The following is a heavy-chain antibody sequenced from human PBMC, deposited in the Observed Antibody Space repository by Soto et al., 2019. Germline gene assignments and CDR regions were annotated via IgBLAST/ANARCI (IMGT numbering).Heavy chain of an antibody. CDR3: AKYVYSTGWNLPFDP. J-gene: IGHJ5*02. Sequence: VQLVESGGGVVQPGRSLRLSCAASGFSFRTYGMHWVRQAPGKGLEWVAVISNDGSETYYGDSVKGRFAIFRDNPQNTLFLQMNSLRDEDTAMYYCAKYVYSTGWNLPFDPWGQGTLVTVSS. CDR1: GFSFRTYG. V-gene: IGHV3-30*18. D-gene: IGHD6-19*01. CDR2: ISNDGSET.